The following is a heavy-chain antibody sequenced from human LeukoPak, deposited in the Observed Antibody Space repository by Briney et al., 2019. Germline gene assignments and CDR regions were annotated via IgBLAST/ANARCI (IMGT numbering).Heavy chain of an antibody. V-gene: IGHV4-61*02. J-gene: IGHJ6*03. D-gene: IGHD3-22*01. CDR1: GGSISSGNYY. CDR3: ARGVLYYYDSSGYPSTGYYYMDV. Sequence: SQTLSLTCTVSGGSISSGNYYWSWIRQPAGKTLEWIGRIHTSGSTNYNPSLKSRVSISIDTSKNQFSLKLSSVTAADTAVYYCARGVLYYYDSSGYPSTGYYYMDVWGKGTTVTVSS. CDR2: IHTSGST.